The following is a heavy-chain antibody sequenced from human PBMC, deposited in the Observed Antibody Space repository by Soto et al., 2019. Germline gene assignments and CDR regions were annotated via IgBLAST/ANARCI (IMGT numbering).Heavy chain of an antibody. D-gene: IGHD1-1*01. Sequence: GGSMRLSCAASGFTFSSSAMHWVRQAPGKGLERVAVISYDGSNKYYADSVKGRFTISRDNSKNTLYLQMNSLRAEDTAVYYFARDLIRSGRWDNYYYYGMDVWGQGTTVTVSS. CDR2: ISYDGSNK. J-gene: IGHJ6*02. CDR3: ARDLIRSGRWDNYYYYGMDV. CDR1: GFTFSSSA. V-gene: IGHV3-30-3*01.